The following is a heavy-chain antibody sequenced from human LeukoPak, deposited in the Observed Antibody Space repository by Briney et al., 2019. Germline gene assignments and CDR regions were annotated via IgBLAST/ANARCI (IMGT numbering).Heavy chain of an antibody. Sequence: SETLSLTCSVSGGSISSYYWSWIRPPAGKGLEWIGRIYTSGSTNYNPSLKSRVTMSVDTSKNQFSLKLSSVTAADTAVYYCARAENYYDSSGYLAYWGQGTLVTVSS. J-gene: IGHJ4*02. CDR1: GGSISSYY. D-gene: IGHD3-22*01. CDR3: ARAENYYDSSGYLAY. CDR2: IYTSGST. V-gene: IGHV4-4*07.